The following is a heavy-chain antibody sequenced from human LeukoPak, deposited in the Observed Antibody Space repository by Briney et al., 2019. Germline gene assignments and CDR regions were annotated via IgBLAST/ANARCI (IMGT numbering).Heavy chain of an antibody. J-gene: IGHJ5*02. CDR2: INPNSGGT. CDR1: GYTFTGYY. Sequence: ASVKVSCKASGYTFTGYYMHWVRQAPGQELEWMGWINPNSGGTNYAQKFQGRVTMTRDTSISTAYMELSRLRSDDTAVYYCARSPRDSSSWYWFDPWGQGTLVTVSS. CDR3: ARSPRDSSSWYWFDP. V-gene: IGHV1-2*02. D-gene: IGHD6-13*01.